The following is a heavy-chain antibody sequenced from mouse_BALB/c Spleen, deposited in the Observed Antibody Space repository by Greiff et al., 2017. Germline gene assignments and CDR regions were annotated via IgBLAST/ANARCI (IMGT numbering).Heavy chain of an antibody. J-gene: IGHJ4*01. CDR1: GFTFSSYG. V-gene: IGHV5-6*02. D-gene: IGHD1-2*01. CDR3: ARQTTARYAMDY. CDR2: ISSGGSYT. Sequence: EVMLVESGGDLVKPGGSLKLSCAASGFTFSSYGMSWVRQTPDKRLEWVATISSGGSYTYYPDSVKGRFTISRDNAKNTLYLQMSSLKSEDTAMYYCARQTTARYAMDYWGQGTSVTVSS.